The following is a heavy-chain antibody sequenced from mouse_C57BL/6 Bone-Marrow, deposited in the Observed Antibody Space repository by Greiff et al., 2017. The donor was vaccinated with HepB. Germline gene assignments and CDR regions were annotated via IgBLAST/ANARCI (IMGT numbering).Heavy chain of an antibody. V-gene: IGHV1-69*01. Sequence: VQLQQPGAELVMPGASVKLSCKASGYTFTSYWMHWVKQRPGQGLEWIGEIDPSDSYTNYNQKFKGKSTLTVDKSSSTASMQLSSLTSEESAVYYFARPVYYGIRGYWYFDVWGTGTTVTVSS. CDR3: ARPVYYGIRGYWYFDV. CDR1: GYTFTSYW. J-gene: IGHJ1*03. CDR2: IDPSDSYT. D-gene: IGHD1-1*01.